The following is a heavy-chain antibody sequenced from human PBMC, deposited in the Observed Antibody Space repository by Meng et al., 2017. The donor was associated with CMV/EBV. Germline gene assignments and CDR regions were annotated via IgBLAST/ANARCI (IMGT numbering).Heavy chain of an antibody. CDR3: AREAPIGITICGVVINPLDY. CDR2: TYYRSKWYN. Sequence: SQTLSLTCAISGDSVSSNSAAWNWIRQSPSRGLEWLGRTYYRSKWYNDYAVSVKSRITINPDTSKNQFSLQLNSVTPEDTAVYYCAREAPIGITICGVVINPLDYWGQGTLVTVSS. J-gene: IGHJ4*02. CDR1: GDSVSSNSAA. V-gene: IGHV6-1*01. D-gene: IGHD3-3*01.